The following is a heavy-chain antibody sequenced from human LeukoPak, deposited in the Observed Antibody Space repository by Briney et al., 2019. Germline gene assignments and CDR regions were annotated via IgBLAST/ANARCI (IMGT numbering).Heavy chain of an antibody. CDR3: ASLVLGGPYCSSTSCYPEAAFDI. J-gene: IGHJ3*02. V-gene: IGHV3-64*01. CDR2: ISSNGGST. CDR1: GFTFSSYA. D-gene: IGHD2-2*01. Sequence: GGSLRLSCAASGFTFSSYAMHWVRQAPGKGLKYVSAISSNGGSTYYANSVKGRFTISRDNSKNTLYLQMGSLRAEDMAVYYCASLVLGGPYCSSTSCYPEAAFDIWGQGTMVTVSS.